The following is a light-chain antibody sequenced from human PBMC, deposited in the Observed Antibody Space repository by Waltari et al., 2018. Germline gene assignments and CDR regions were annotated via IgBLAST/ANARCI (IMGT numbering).Light chain of an antibody. CDR3: SSYTSSNTYYV. CDR1: SSDVGGYNY. J-gene: IGLJ1*01. V-gene: IGLV2-14*01. Sequence: QSALTQPASVSGSPGQSITISCTGTSSDVGGYNYVSWYQHHPGNAPKLMIYEVSNRPSGVSTRFAGSKSGNTASLTISGLQAEDEAEYHCSSYTSSNTYYVFGTGTKVTVL. CDR2: EVS.